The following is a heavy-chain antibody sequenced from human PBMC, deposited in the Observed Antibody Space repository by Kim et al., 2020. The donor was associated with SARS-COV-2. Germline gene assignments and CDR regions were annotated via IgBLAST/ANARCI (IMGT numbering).Heavy chain of an antibody. CDR1: GDSVSSNSAA. J-gene: IGHJ6*02. CDR2: TYYRSKWYN. D-gene: IGHD3-22*01. CDR3: ARDVRDPKAMIVVVTDSDYSYYGMVV. V-gene: IGHV6-1*01. Sequence: SQTLSLTCAIPGDSVSSNSAAWNWIRQSPSRGLEWLGRTYYRSKWYNDYAVSVKSRITINPDTSKNQFSLQLNSVTPEDTAVYYCARDVRDPKAMIVVVTDSDYSYYGMVVWGQATTVTVS.